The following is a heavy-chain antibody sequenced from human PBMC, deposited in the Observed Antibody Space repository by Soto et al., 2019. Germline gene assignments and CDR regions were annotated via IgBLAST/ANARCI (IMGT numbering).Heavy chain of an antibody. CDR1: GFSLTTTGLG. J-gene: IGHJ4*02. Sequence: QITLRESGPSLVKPTETLTLTCTSSGFSLTTTGLGVGWVRQPPGKALEWLAVVFWDDGERYRPSLKTRVTITKDTSKNQVVLTMTNMDPVDTATYYCTQIYGSGSWGWYFHSWGQGSLVTVSS. V-gene: IGHV2-5*02. CDR3: TQIYGSGSWGWYFHS. CDR2: VFWDDGE. D-gene: IGHD1-26*01.